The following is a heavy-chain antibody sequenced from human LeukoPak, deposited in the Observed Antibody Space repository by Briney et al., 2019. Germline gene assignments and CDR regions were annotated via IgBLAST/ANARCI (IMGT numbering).Heavy chain of an antibody. Sequence: ASVKVSCKASGYTFTSYGISWVRQAPGQGLEWMGWISAYNGNTNYAQKLQGRVTMTTDTSTSTAYMELRSLRSDDTAVYYCARDGYGGNRYYYYYYMDVWGKGTTVTISS. V-gene: IGHV1-18*01. J-gene: IGHJ6*03. CDR3: ARDGYGGNRYYYYYYMDV. CDR1: GYTFTSYG. D-gene: IGHD4-23*01. CDR2: ISAYNGNT.